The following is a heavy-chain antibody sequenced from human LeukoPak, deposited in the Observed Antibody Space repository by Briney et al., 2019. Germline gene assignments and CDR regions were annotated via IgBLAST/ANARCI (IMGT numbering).Heavy chain of an antibody. V-gene: IGHV1-69*05. Sequence: SVKVSCKASGGTFSSYAISWVRQAPGQGLEWMGGIIPIFGTANYAQKFQGRVTITTDESTSAAYMELSSLRSEDTAVYYCARDKDDYTSGYFDYWGQGTLVTVSS. J-gene: IGHJ4*02. CDR3: ARDKDDYTSGYFDY. CDR2: IIPIFGTA. D-gene: IGHD4/OR15-4a*01. CDR1: GGTFSSYA.